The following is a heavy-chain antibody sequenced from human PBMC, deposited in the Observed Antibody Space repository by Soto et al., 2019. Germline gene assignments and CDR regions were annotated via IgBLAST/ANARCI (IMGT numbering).Heavy chain of an antibody. CDR2: MNPNSGDT. J-gene: IGHJ6*02. CDR3: ARESTLVGGMGV. D-gene: IGHD2-2*01. CDR1: GYTFTSYD. Sequence: QVQLVQSGTEVKKPGASVKVSCKASGYTFTSYDINWVRQATGQGLEWMGWMNPNSGDTNYAQKFQGRVTMTRNTSISTAYMELSSLTSGDTAVYYCARESTLVGGMGVWGQGTTVTASS. V-gene: IGHV1-8*01.